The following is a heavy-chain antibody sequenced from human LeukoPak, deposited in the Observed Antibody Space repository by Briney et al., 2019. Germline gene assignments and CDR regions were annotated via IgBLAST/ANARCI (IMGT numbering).Heavy chain of an antibody. J-gene: IGHJ4*02. CDR2: ISSSSSYI. CDR1: GFTFSSYS. CDR3: ARDPTSWGFKEYSYGSSDY. V-gene: IGHV3-21*01. Sequence: PGGSLRLSCAASGFTFSSYSMNWVRQAPGKGLEWVSSISSSSSYIYYADSVKGRFTISRDNAKNSLYLQMNSLRAEDTAVYYCARDPTSWGFKEYSYGSSDYWGQGTLVTVSS. D-gene: IGHD5-18*01.